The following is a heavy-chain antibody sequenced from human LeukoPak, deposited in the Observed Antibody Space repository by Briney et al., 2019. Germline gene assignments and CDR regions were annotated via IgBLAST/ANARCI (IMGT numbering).Heavy chain of an antibody. CDR3: AKVGPGSDYHYGMDV. V-gene: IGHV3-23*01. Sequence: GGSLRLSCAATGFTFSNYAMSWVRQAPGKGLEWFSPITISDGRSYYADSVKGRFAVSRDNSRNTLYLQMNSLRGEDTAVYYCAKVGPGSDYHYGMDVWGQGTTVTVSS. CDR1: GFTFSNYA. D-gene: IGHD3-10*01. CDR2: ITISDGRS. J-gene: IGHJ6*02.